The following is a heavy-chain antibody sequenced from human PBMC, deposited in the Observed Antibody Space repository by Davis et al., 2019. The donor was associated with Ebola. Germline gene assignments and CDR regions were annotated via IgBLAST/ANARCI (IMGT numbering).Heavy chain of an antibody. J-gene: IGHJ6*02. CDR2: VDPKAGKT. CDR3: TTLDILTGYVPYAMDV. Sequence: VTVSRMGSGYSFSDYYIHWVQGAPAKGLEWVGLVDPKAGKTVYAEKFQDRVTITADRSTETAYMALSSLRFEDAAVYYCTTLDILTGYVPYAMDVWGQGTTVTVS. D-gene: IGHD3-9*01. V-gene: IGHV1-69-2*01. CDR1: GYSFSDYY.